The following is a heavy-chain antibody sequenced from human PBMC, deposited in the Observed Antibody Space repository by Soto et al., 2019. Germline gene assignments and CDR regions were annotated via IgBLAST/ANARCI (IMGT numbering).Heavy chain of an antibody. CDR3: AKDYHGPIGDGPIDY. D-gene: IGHD3-10*01. CDR2: ISWNSGSI. Sequence: GGSLRLSCAASGFTFDDYAMHWVRQAPGKGLEWVSGISWNSGSIGYADSVKGRFTISRDNAKNSLYLQMNSLRAEDTALYYCAKDYHGPIGDGPIDYWGQGTLVTVSS. V-gene: IGHV3-9*01. CDR1: GFTFDDYA. J-gene: IGHJ4*02.